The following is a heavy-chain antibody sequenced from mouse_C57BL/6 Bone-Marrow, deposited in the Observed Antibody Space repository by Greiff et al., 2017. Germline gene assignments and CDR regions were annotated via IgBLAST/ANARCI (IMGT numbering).Heavy chain of an antibody. V-gene: IGHV1-9*01. J-gene: IGHJ3*01. D-gene: IGHD3-3*01. CDR2: ISPGSGST. CDR1: GYTFTGYW. CDR3: ARCGNGHFHLRGRFAY. Sequence: QVQLQQSGAELMKPGASVKLSCKATGYTFTGYWIEWVKQRPGHGLEWIGEISPGSGSTNYNEKFKGKATFTADTSSNTAYMQLSSLTTEDSAIYYCARCGNGHFHLRGRFAYWGQGTLVTVSA.